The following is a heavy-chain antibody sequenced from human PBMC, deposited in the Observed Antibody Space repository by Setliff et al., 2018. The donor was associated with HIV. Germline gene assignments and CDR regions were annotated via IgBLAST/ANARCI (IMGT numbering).Heavy chain of an antibody. CDR3: VREAGEEQWPIRGPVFDY. Sequence: PGESLKISCAASGFTFTTYWMHWVRQVPGKGLVWVSRINSDGSSTNYADSVKGRFTISRDNAKNTLYLQMNSLRDEDTAVYYCVREAGEEQWPIRGPVFDYRGQGTLVTVSS. D-gene: IGHD6-19*01. CDR2: INSDGSST. J-gene: IGHJ4*02. V-gene: IGHV3-74*01. CDR1: GFTFTTYW.